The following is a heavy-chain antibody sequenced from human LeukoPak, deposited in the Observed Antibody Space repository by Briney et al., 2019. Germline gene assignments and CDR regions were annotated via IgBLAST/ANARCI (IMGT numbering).Heavy chain of an antibody. CDR2: INTNTGNP. CDR3: ARVGSLEYPDY. CDR1: GYTFTSYA. J-gene: IGHJ4*02. D-gene: IGHD1-26*01. Sequence: EASVKVSFTASGYTFTSYAMNWVRQAPGQGLEWMGWINTNTGNPTYAQGFTGRFVFSLDTSVSTAYLQISSLKAEDTAVYYCARVGSLEYPDYWGQGTLVTVSS. V-gene: IGHV7-4-1*02.